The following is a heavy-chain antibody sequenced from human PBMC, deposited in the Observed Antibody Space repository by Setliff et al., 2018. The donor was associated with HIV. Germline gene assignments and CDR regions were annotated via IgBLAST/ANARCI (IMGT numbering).Heavy chain of an antibody. J-gene: IGHJ4*02. Sequence: PGGSLRLSCAVSGFIVTDNWMAWARQAPGKGLEWVGHIFSQTHGGAISYVEPVKGRFTISRDESRNILYLEMNNVNTEDTAVYYCTGSFLGFWGQGTLVTV. CDR1: GFIVTDNW. CDR2: IFSQTHGGAI. CDR3: TGSFLGF. D-gene: IGHD3-3*01. V-gene: IGHV3-15*06.